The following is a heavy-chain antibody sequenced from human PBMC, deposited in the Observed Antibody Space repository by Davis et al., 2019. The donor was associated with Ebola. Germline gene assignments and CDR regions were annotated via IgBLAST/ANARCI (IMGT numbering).Heavy chain of an antibody. J-gene: IGHJ4*02. CDR1: GGTFTGYY. CDR3: ARGRGYSYAWRY. D-gene: IGHD5-18*01. CDR2: INHGGST. V-gene: IGHV4-34*01. Sequence: PSETLSLTCAVYGGTFTGYYWSWIRQPPGKGLEWIGEINHGGSTNYNPSLKSRVTVSVNLSKNQFSLKLSSVTAADTAVYYCARGRGYSYAWRYWGQGTLVTVSS.